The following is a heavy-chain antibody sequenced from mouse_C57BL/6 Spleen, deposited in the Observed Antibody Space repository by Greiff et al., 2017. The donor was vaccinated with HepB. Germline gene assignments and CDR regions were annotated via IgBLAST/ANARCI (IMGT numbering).Heavy chain of an antibody. Sequence: QVQLQQSGPELVKPGASVKISCKASGYAFSSSWMNWVKQRPGKGLEWIGRIYPGDGDTNYNGKFKGKATLTADKSSSTAYMQLSSLTSEDSAVYFCARTLITTVVARTMDYWGQGTSVTVSS. CDR3: ARTLITTVVARTMDY. CDR2: IYPGDGDT. J-gene: IGHJ4*01. CDR1: GYAFSSSW. D-gene: IGHD1-1*01. V-gene: IGHV1-82*01.